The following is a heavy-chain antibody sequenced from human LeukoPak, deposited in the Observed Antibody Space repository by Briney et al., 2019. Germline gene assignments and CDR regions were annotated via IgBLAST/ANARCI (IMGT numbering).Heavy chain of an antibody. CDR1: GFTFSTYA. CDR3: AKLIAAAGTFDY. J-gene: IGHJ4*02. Sequence: GGSLRLSCAASGFTFSTYAMSWVRQAPGKGLEWVSAISGSGGSTYYADSVKGRFTISRDNSKNTLYLQMNSLRAEDTAVYYCAKLIAAAGTFDYWGQGTLVTVSS. CDR2: ISGSGGST. D-gene: IGHD6-13*01. V-gene: IGHV3-23*01.